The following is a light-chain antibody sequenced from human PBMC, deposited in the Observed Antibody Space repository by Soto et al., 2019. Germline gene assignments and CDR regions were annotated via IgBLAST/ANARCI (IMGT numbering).Light chain of an antibody. CDR2: RNN. V-gene: IGLV1-47*01. CDR1: SSNIRSEY. J-gene: IGLJ3*02. Sequence: QSVLTQPPSASGTPGQRVTISCSGSSSNIRSEYVVWYQHLPGTAPKLLIYRNNQRPSGVPDRFAGSKSGTSASLAISGLRSEDEADYYCAARDDSLSGHWVFGGGTKLTVL. CDR3: AARDDSLSGHWV.